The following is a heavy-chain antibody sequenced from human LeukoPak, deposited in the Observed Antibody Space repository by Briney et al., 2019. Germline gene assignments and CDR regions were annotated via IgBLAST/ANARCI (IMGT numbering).Heavy chain of an antibody. CDR2: IYPGDSDT. Sequence: GESLKFSYKGSGYSFTSYWSGWLRQMPGKGLEWMGIIYPGDSDTRYSPSFQAHVTISADKSISTAYLQWSSLKASDTPMFYCARAGGSSSWYGWFDPWGQGTLVSVSS. J-gene: IGHJ5*02. CDR1: GYSFTSYW. D-gene: IGHD6-13*01. V-gene: IGHV5-51*01. CDR3: ARAGGSSSWYGWFDP.